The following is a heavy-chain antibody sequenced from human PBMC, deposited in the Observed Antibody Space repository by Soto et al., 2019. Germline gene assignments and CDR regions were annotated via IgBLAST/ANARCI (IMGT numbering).Heavy chain of an antibody. J-gene: IGHJ4*02. CDR3: AKDRGGDCPDNSCYFGADY. CDR1: GFTFSSYG. CDR2: ISDTGSSH. Sequence: VGSLRLSCVGSGFTFSSYGMHWVRQAPGKGLECVAVISDTGSSHYYAASVEGRFTIPRENSKNTLSLHMDRLRVEDTAVYYCAKDRGGDCPDNSCYFGADYWGQGTPVTVSS. V-gene: IGHV3-30*18. D-gene: IGHD2-2*01.